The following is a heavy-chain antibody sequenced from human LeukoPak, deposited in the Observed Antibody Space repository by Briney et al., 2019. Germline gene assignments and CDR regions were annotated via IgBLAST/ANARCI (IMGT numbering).Heavy chain of an antibody. Sequence: SETLSLTCAVYGGSFSGYYWSWIRQPPGKGLEWIGEINHSGSTNYNPSLKSRVTISVDTSKNQFSLKLSSVTAADTAVYYCARRGVEYSSSGMDYWGQGTLVTVSS. CDR2: INHSGST. V-gene: IGHV4-34*01. CDR3: ARRGVEYSSSGMDY. D-gene: IGHD6-6*01. CDR1: GGSFSGYY. J-gene: IGHJ4*02.